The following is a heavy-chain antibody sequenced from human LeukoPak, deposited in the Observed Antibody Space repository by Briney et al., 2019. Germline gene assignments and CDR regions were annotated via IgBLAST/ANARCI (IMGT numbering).Heavy chain of an antibody. V-gene: IGHV3-9*01. CDR2: ISWNSGSI. Sequence: GGSLRLSCAASGFTFDDYAMHWVRQAPGKGLEWVSGISWNSGSIGYADSVKGRFTISRDNAKNSLYLQMNSLRAEDTALYYCAKSRGSYKVFDYWGQGTLVTVSS. J-gene: IGHJ4*02. D-gene: IGHD1-26*01. CDR3: AKSRGSYKVFDY. CDR1: GFTFDDYA.